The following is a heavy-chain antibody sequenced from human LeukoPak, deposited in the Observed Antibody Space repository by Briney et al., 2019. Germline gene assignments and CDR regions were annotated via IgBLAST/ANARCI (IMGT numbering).Heavy chain of an antibody. J-gene: IGHJ4*02. CDR1: GGSCDDYY. CDR2: IHPSGIF. D-gene: IGHD6-25*01. CDR3: TRGSDRSKAGDH. Sequence: SETLSLTCAVYGGSCDDYYCSWIRQPPGKGLEWIGEIHPSGIFYYNSSLMSRVTISIDTSKSQFSLRLTSVTAADTAFYYCTRGSDRSKAGDHWGQGSLVTVSS. V-gene: IGHV4-34*01.